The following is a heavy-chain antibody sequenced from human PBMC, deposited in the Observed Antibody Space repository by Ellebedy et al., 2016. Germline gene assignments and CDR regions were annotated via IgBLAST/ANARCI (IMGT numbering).Heavy chain of an antibody. J-gene: IGHJ6*02. V-gene: IGHV3-15*07. CDR2: IKSKTNGGTT. CDR1: GFAFNNAW. D-gene: IGHD6-19*01. Sequence: GESLKISCAASGFAFNNAWMNWVRQAPGKGLEWVALIKSKTNGGTTDYAAPVKGRFTISRDDSKDTVYLQMNSLRIEDTAVYYCASRAMAVTGKDPPRDYYYGMDVWGQGTTVTVSS. CDR3: ASRAMAVTGKDPPRDYYYGMDV.